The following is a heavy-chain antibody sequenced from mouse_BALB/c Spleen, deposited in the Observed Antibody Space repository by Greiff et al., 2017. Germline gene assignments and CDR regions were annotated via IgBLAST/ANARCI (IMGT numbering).Heavy chain of an antibody. CDR1: GFTFSSFG. CDR3: ARSDGNYVDYAMDY. Sequence: EVKVVESGGGLVQPGGSRKLSCAASGFTFSSFGMHWVRQAPEKGLEWVAYISSGSSTIYYADTVKGRFTISRDNPKNTLFLQMTSLRSEDTAMYYCARSDGNYVDYAMDYWGQGTSVTVSS. CDR2: ISSGSSTI. D-gene: IGHD2-1*01. J-gene: IGHJ4*01. V-gene: IGHV5-17*02.